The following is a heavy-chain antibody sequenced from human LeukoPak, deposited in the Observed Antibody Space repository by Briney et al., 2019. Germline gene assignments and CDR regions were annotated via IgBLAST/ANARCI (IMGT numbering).Heavy chain of an antibody. V-gene: IGHV3-64*01. J-gene: IGHJ4*02. CDR2: ISSNGGST. CDR3: ARRGPYFDY. D-gene: IGHD3-10*01. Sequence: GRSLRLSCAASGFTFSSYTMHWVRQAQGKGLEYVSVISSNGGSTYYANSVKGRFTISRDNAKNSLYLQMNSLRAEDTSIYYCARRGPYFDYWGQGILVTVSS. CDR1: GFTFSSYT.